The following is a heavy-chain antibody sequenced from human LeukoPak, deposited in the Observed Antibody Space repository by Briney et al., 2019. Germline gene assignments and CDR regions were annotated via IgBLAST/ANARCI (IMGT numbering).Heavy chain of an antibody. CDR3: TKGGELMNY. J-gene: IGHJ4*02. CDR1: GGSISSGSYY. D-gene: IGHD1-26*01. Sequence: SQTLSLTCTGSGGSISSGSYYWSWIRQPAGKGLEWIGRIYTSGSTNYNPSLKSRVTISIDASKNQFSLRLTSVTAADTAVYYCTKGGELMNYWGQGTLVTVSS. V-gene: IGHV4-61*02. CDR2: IYTSGST.